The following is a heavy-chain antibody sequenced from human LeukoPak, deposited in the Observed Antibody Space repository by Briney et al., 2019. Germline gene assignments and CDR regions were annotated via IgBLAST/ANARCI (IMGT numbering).Heavy chain of an antibody. J-gene: IGHJ4*02. CDR1: GFTFSSYA. Sequence: PGGSLRLSCAASGFTFSSYAMHWVRQAPGKGLEWVAVIWYDGSNKYYADSVKGRFTISRDNSKNTLYLQMNSLRAEDTAVYYCARQRHSSSWYYFDYWGQGTLVTVSS. V-gene: IGHV3-33*08. CDR3: ARQRHSSSWYYFDY. D-gene: IGHD6-13*01. CDR2: IWYDGSNK.